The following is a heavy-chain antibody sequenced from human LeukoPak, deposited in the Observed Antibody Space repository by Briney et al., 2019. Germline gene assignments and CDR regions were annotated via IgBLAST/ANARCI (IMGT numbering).Heavy chain of an antibody. CDR2: MNPNSGNT. J-gene: IGHJ4*02. Sequence: ASVKVSCKASGYTFTGYYMHWVRQATGQGLEWMGWMNPNSGNTGYAQKFQGRVTMTRNTSISTAYMELSSLRSEDTAVYYCARGCRPYYYGSGSYSDWGQGTLVTVSS. CDR3: ARGCRPYYYGSGSYSD. V-gene: IGHV1-8*02. D-gene: IGHD3-10*01. CDR1: GYTFTGYY.